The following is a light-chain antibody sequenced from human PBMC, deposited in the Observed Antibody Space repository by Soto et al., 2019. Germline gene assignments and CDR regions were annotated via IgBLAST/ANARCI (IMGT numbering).Light chain of an antibody. CDR1: ESISSTY. CDR3: QQYCDSPPYT. CDR2: AAS. Sequence: EIVLTQSPGTLSLSPGERATLSCRASESISSTYLAWYQQKPGRAPRLFIYAASSRATGIPERFSGSGSGTDFTLTINRLEPEDFAVYYCQQYCDSPPYTFGPGTKLEIK. V-gene: IGKV3-20*01. J-gene: IGKJ2*01.